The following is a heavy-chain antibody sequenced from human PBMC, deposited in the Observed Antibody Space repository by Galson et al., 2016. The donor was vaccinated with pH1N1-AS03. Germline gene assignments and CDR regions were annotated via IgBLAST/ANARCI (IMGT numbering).Heavy chain of an antibody. V-gene: IGHV3-23*01. CDR2: IRGGGVDT. J-gene: IGHJ4*02. CDR1: EFTFSNYG. CDR3: ATWNYVAN. Sequence: SLRLSCAASEFTFSNYGMSWVRQAPGKGLEWVSFIRGGGVDTYYADSVKGLFTISRDNSKSTLYLQMDSLRAQDTAIYYCATWNYVANWGQGTLVTVSS.